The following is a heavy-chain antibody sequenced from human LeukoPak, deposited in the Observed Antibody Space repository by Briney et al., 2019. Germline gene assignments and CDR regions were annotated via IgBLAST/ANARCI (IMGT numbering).Heavy chain of an antibody. Sequence: GGSLRLSCAASGFNFNINWMSWVRQAPGKGLEWVANIKEDGSQRNYVDSVKGRFTISRDNAKNSVYLQMNNLRADDTAVYYCAKDRVGGSYNYWGQGTLVTVSS. CDR2: IKEDGSQR. V-gene: IGHV3-7*01. D-gene: IGHD3-10*01. CDR1: GFNFNINW. CDR3: AKDRVGGSYNY. J-gene: IGHJ4*02.